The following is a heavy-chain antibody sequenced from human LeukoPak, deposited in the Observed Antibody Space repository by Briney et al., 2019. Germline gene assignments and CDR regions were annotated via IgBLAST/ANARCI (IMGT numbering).Heavy chain of an antibody. CDR1: GFTFDDYT. CDR2: ISWDGVST. Sequence: PGGSLRLSCAASGFTFDDYTMHWVRQAPGKGLEWVSLISWDGVSTYYADSMKGRFTISRDNSKNSLYLQMNSLRTEDTDLYYCAKDGSGGSYYGNYYYGMDVWGQGTTVTVSS. CDR3: AKDGSGGSYYGNYYYGMDV. V-gene: IGHV3-43*01. D-gene: IGHD1-26*01. J-gene: IGHJ6*02.